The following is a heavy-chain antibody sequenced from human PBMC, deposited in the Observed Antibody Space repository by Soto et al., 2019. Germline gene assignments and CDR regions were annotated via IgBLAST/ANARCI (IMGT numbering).Heavy chain of an antibody. CDR1: GGSFSGYY. Sequence: PSETLSLTCAVYGGSFSGYYWSWIRQPPGKGLEWIGEINHSGSTNYNPSLKSRVTISVDTSKNQFSLKLSSVTAADTAVYYCARGWATMIVVAPDAFDICGEGTMATV. D-gene: IGHD3-22*01. CDR3: ARGWATMIVVAPDAFDI. V-gene: IGHV4-34*01. J-gene: IGHJ3*02. CDR2: INHSGST.